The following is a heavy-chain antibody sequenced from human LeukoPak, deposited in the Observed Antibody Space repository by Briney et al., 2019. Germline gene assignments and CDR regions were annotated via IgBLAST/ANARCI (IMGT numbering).Heavy chain of an antibody. CDR1: GGSISRNY. CDR3: ARTYCSTTACPFDY. V-gene: IGHV4-59*08. D-gene: IGHD2-2*01. Sequence: SGTLPLTCTVSGGSISRNYWSWIRKPPGKGLQWIGYIYYTGSINYNPSLKSRVTISVDTSKNQFSLRLTSVTAADTAVYYCARTYCSTTACPFDYWGQGTLVTVSS. CDR2: IYYTGSI. J-gene: IGHJ4*02.